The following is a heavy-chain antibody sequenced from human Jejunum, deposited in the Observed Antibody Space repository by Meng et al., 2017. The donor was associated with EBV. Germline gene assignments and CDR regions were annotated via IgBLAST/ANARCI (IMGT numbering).Heavy chain of an antibody. V-gene: IGHV4-4*02. CDR2: VYHSGST. CDR3: ARASLERLLEY. CDR1: SDSISNSNW. Sequence: QVQLQESGPGLVKPSGTRSLTCTVSSDSISNSNWWSWVRQPPGKGLEWIGEVYHSGSTYYNPSLESRVTISIDTSKSQFSLSLNSVTAADTAVYYCARASLERLLEYWGQGTLVTVSS. D-gene: IGHD1-1*01. J-gene: IGHJ4*02.